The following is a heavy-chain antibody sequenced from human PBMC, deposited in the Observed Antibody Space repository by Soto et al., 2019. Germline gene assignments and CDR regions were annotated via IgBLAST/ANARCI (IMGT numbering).Heavy chain of an antibody. CDR1: GYSFTDYY. J-gene: IGHJ4*02. V-gene: IGHV1-2*02. CDR2: INPNSGDT. D-gene: IGHD5-12*01. Sequence: PGASVKVSCKASGYSFTDYYIHWVRQAPGQGLEWMGWINPNSGDTRYAQKFQGRVTMTRDTSISTAYMELSRLKSDDTAVYYCASRGGYNDCWGQGTLVTVSS. CDR3: ASRGGYNDC.